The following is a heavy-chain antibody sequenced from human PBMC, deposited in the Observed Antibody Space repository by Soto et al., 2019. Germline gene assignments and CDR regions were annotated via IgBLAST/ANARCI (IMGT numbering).Heavy chain of an antibody. CDR1: GFTFSSYG. CDR3: ARDPRGYSYVGYWYFDL. CDR2: IWYDGSNK. J-gene: IGHJ2*01. D-gene: IGHD5-18*01. Sequence: QVQLVESGGGVVQPGRSLRLSCAASGFTFSSYGMHWVRQAPGKGLEWVAVIWYDGSNKYYADSVKGRFTISRDNSKNTLYLQINSLRAEDTAVYYCARDPRGYSYVGYWYFDLWGRGTLVTVSS. V-gene: IGHV3-33*01.